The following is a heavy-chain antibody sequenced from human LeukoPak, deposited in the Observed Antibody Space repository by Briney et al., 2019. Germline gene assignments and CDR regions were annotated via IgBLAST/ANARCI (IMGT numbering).Heavy chain of an antibody. CDR3: ARVLSGRGSLYDYYYYMDV. CDR1: GFTISSNY. Sequence: GGSLRLSCAASGFTISSNYMSWVRQAPGKGLEWVSVTYSNGRTYYADSVKGRFTISRDISKNTLYLQMNSLRAEDTAVYYCARVLSGRGSLYDYYYYMDVWGKGTTVTISS. J-gene: IGHJ6*03. V-gene: IGHV3-53*01. D-gene: IGHD3-10*01. CDR2: TYSNGRT.